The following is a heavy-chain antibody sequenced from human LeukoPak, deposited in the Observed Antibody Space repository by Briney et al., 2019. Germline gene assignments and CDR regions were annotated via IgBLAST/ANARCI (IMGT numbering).Heavy chain of an antibody. J-gene: IGHJ4*02. CDR2: ISWNSGTI. D-gene: IGHD3-16*01. CDR3: VRGWGAFDY. CDR1: GFSFNNYA. V-gene: IGHV3-9*01. Sequence: AGGSLRLSCAASGFSFNNYAMHWVRQAPGKGLEWVSHISWNSGTIDYADSVKGRFTISRDNAKNPLYLQMNSLGAEDTALYYCVRGWGAFDYWGQGTLVTVSS.